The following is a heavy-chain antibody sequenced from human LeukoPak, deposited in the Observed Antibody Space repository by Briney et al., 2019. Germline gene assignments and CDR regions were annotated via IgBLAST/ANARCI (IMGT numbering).Heavy chain of an antibody. Sequence: PGGSLRLPCAAPGFTFSSYSMNWVRQAPGKGLEWVSVIYTAGSTYNADSVKGRFTISRDKSKNTLYLQMNTLRAEDTAVYFCAGGNSWPGLSYWGQGTLVTVSS. CDR2: IYTAGST. D-gene: IGHD6-13*01. CDR1: GFTFSSYS. V-gene: IGHV3-53*01. CDR3: AGGNSWPGLSY. J-gene: IGHJ4*02.